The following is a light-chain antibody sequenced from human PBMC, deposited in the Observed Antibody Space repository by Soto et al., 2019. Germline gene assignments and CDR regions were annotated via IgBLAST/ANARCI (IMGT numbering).Light chain of an antibody. J-gene: IGLJ1*01. CDR1: ISDVGGYKY. CDR2: EVS. CDR3: CSYAGSNNYV. Sequence: QSALTQPPSASGSPGQSVTISCTGTISDVGGYKYVSWFQQHPGKAPKLMICEVSKRPSGVPDRFSGSRSGNTASLTVSGLQAEDEADYYCCSYAGSNNYVFGTGTKVTVL. V-gene: IGLV2-8*01.